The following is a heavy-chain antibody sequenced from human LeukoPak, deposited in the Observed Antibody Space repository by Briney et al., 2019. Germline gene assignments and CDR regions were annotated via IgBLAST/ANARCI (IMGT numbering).Heavy chain of an antibody. Sequence: GGSLRLFCSASGFVFSIYTMYWVRQTPGKGPEYVSTISGSGNGFSIYYADSVKGRFTISRDDSKSILYPQMNGLRSEDTAVYYCVKDFGRVRGTPDSWGQGTLVTVSS. CDR3: VKDFGRVRGTPDS. CDR1: GFVFSIYT. D-gene: IGHD3-16*01. J-gene: IGHJ4*02. CDR2: ISGSGNGFSI. V-gene: IGHV3-64D*06.